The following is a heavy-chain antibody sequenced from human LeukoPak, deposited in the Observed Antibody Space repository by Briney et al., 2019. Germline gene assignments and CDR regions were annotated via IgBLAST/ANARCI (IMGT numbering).Heavy chain of an antibody. V-gene: IGHV5-51*01. J-gene: IGHJ4*02. Sequence: GESLKISCKGSGYNFSNSWIGWVRQVPGKGLEWMGIIYPGDSDTRYSPSFQGQVTISADKSICTAFLQWSSLKASDTAMYYCARGIGDYDILTGYYTDYFDYWGQGTLVTVSS. CDR1: GYNFSNSW. CDR3: ARGIGDYDILTGYYTDYFDY. D-gene: IGHD3-9*01. CDR2: IYPGDSDT.